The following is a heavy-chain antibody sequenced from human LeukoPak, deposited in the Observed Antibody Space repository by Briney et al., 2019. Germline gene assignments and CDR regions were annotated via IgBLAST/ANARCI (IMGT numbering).Heavy chain of an antibody. CDR1: GGSFSGYY. V-gene: IGHV4-34*01. CDR3: ARERGLLWFGDRYYFDY. Sequence: SETLSLTCAVYGGSFSGYYWSWIRQPPGKGLEWIGEINHSGSTNYNPSLKSRVTISVDTSKNQFPLKLSSVTAADTAVFYCARERGLLWFGDRYYFDYWGQGTLVTVSS. D-gene: IGHD3-10*01. CDR2: INHSGST. J-gene: IGHJ4*02.